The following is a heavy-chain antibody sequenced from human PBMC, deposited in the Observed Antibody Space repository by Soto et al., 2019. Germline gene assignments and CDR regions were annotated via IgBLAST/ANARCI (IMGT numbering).Heavy chain of an antibody. J-gene: IGHJ4*02. CDR3: AQPADSSGYLLVY. CDR1: GFTFSSYG. Sequence: GGSLTLSCAASGFTFSSYGMHWVRQAPGKGLEWVAVISYDGSNKYYADSVKGRFTISRDNSKNTLYLQMNSLRAEDTAVYYCAQPADSSGYLLVYGGQGTLVT. D-gene: IGHD3-22*01. V-gene: IGHV3-30*03. CDR2: ISYDGSNK.